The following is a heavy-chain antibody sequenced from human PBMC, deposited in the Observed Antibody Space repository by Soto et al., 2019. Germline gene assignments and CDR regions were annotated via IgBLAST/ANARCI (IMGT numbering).Heavy chain of an antibody. CDR3: ARQPPGTAAFDI. D-gene: IGHD1-1*01. J-gene: IGHJ3*02. CDR1: GGSISNYY. CDR2: IYYSGTT. V-gene: IGHV4-59*08. Sequence: QVQLQESGPGLVKPSETLSLTCSVSGGSISNYYWSWIRQTPGKGLEWIGYIYYSGTTNYNPSLESRXXMXVXXSKNQISLKLSSVTAADTAMYYCARQPPGTAAFDIWGQGTMVTVSS.